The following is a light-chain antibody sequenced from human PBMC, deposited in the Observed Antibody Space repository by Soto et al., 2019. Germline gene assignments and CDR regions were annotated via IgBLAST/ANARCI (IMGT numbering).Light chain of an antibody. J-gene: IGLJ1*01. Sequence: VLAQPASVSWSPGQSITISCTGTSSDVGGYNYVSWYQQHPGKAPKLMIYEVSNRPSGVSNRFSGSKSGNTASLTISGLQAEDEADYYCSSYTSSSTRVFGTGTKVTVL. CDR3: SSYTSSSTRV. CDR2: EVS. CDR1: SSDVGGYNY. V-gene: IGLV2-14*01.